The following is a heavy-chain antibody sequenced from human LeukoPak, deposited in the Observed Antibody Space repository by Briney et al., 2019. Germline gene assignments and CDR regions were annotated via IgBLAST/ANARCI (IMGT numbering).Heavy chain of an antibody. V-gene: IGHV3-21*01. CDR2: ISSSSSYI. CDR3: AREIGGYSYGYRPGIDY. J-gene: IGHJ4*02. Sequence: GGSLRLSCAASGFTFSSYSMNWVRQVPGKGLEWVSSISSSSSYIYYADSVKGRFTISRDNAKNSLYPQMNSLRAEDTAVYYCAREIGGYSYGYRPGIDYWGQGTLVTVSS. CDR1: GFTFSSYS. D-gene: IGHD5-18*01.